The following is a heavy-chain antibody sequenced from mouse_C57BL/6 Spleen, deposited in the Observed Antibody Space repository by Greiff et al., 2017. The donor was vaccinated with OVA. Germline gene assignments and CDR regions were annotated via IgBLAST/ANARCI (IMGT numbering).Heavy chain of an antibody. Sequence: QVHVKQPGAGLVKPGASVKVSCKASGYTFTSYWMHWVKQRPGKGLEWIGRIHPSGSATNYYQKFKGKATLTVDKSSSTTYKQLSSLTSEDSAVYYSAVGNNVRPWFAYWGQGTLVTVSA. CDR3: AVGNNVRPWFAY. V-gene: IGHV1-74*01. D-gene: IGHD1-3*01. CDR2: IHPSGSAT. CDR1: GYTFTSYW. J-gene: IGHJ3*01.